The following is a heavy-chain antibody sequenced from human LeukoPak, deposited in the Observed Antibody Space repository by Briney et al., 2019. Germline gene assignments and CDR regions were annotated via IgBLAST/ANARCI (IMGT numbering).Heavy chain of an antibody. D-gene: IGHD3-22*01. V-gene: IGHV1-2*02. CDR3: ARVLNDSSGYNYPY. CDR1: GYTFTGYY. Sequence: ASVKVSCKASGYTFTGYYMHWVRQAPGEGLEWMGWINPNSGGTNYEQKFQGRVTMTRDTSISTAYMELSRLRSDETAVYYCARVLNDSSGYNYPYWGQGTLVTVSS. J-gene: IGHJ4*02. CDR2: INPNSGGT.